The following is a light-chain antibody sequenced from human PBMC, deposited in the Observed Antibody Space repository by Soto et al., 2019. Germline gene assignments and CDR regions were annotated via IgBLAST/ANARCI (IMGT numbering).Light chain of an antibody. Sequence: EVVFTQSPATLSVPPGDRATLSCRASESVRSGLAWYQQKPGQAPRLLIYGASIRAADVPPRFSGSGSGTEFTLTINSLQSEDFAVYYCQQYNDWPTITFGQGTRLETK. V-gene: IGKV3-15*01. CDR1: ESVRSG. CDR2: GAS. CDR3: QQYNDWPTIT. J-gene: IGKJ5*01.